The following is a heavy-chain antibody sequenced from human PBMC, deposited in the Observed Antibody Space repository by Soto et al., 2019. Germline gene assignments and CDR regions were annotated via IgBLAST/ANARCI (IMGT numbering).Heavy chain of an antibody. V-gene: IGHV1-69*08. CDR3: ARDRGVAAAGNLDY. Sequence: QVQLVQSGAEVKKPGSSVKVSCKASGGTFSSYTISWVRQAPGQELEWMGRIIPILGIANYAQKFQGRVTITPDKAASRADMELSSRISEDTAGYYRARDRGVAAAGNLDYWGQGTLVTVSS. CDR2: IIPILGIA. CDR1: GGTFSSYT. D-gene: IGHD6-13*01. J-gene: IGHJ4*02.